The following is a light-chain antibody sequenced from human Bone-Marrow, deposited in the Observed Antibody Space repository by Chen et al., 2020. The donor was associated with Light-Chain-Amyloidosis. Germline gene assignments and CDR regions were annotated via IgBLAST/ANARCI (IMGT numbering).Light chain of an antibody. Sequence: IVMTQSPDSLAVALGARASINCKSNQSLLDKSKNKDYLACYQVKPGQPPKLLIYWASTRQSGVPDRFTGSGSGTDFTLTISHLQPEDVAVYYCHQYLQTPPWTFGRGTEVAI. V-gene: IGKV4-1*01. CDR2: WAS. CDR1: QSLLDKSKNKDY. J-gene: IGKJ1*01. CDR3: HQYLQTPPWT.